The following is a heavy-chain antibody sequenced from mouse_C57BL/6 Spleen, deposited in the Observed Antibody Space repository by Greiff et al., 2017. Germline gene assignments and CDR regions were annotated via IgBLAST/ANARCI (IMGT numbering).Heavy chain of an antibody. CDR3: ARSEGPYWYFDV. CDR2: IYPGDGDT. J-gene: IGHJ1*03. CDR1: GYAFSSYW. Sequence: VQLVESGAELVKPGASVKISCKASGYAFSSYWMNWVKQRPGKGLEWIGQIYPGDGDTNYNGKFKGKATLTADKSSSTAYMQLSSLTSEDSAVYFCARSEGPYWYFDVWGTGTTVTVSS. V-gene: IGHV1-80*01.